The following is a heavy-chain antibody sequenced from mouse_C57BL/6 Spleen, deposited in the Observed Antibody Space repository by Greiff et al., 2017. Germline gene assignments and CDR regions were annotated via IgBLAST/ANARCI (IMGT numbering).Heavy chain of an antibody. CDR2: INPSTGGT. CDR3: ARRFYYGYGDWYFDV. Sequence: VQLKESGPELVKPGASVKISCKASGYSFTGYYMNWVKQSPEKSLEWIGEINPSTGGTTYNQKFKAKATLTVDKSSSTAYMQLKSLTSEDSAVYYCARRFYYGYGDWYFDVWGTGTTVTVSS. V-gene: IGHV1-42*01. J-gene: IGHJ1*03. CDR1: GYSFTGYY. D-gene: IGHD2-2*01.